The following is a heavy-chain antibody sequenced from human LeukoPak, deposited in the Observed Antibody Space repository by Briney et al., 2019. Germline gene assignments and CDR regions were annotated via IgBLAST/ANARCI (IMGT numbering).Heavy chain of an antibody. Sequence: NPGGSLRLSCAASGITLTYDWMSWVRQAPGKGLEWVGRIKSKTDGETTDYAAPVKGRFTVSRDDSKNMVALQMNSLKTEDTAVYYCTKERYCASTTCPGAFDLWGQGTMVTVSS. CDR3: TKERYCASTTCPGAFDL. J-gene: IGHJ3*01. CDR1: GITLTYDW. D-gene: IGHD2-2*01. CDR2: IKSKTDGETT. V-gene: IGHV3-15*01.